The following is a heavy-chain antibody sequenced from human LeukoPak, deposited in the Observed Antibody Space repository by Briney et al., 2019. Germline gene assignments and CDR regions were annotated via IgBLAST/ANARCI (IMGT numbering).Heavy chain of an antibody. CDR3: AREGDGYNYRDYFDY. Sequence: SETLSLTCTVSGGSISSGSYYWSWIRQPAGKGLEWIGRIYTSGSTNYNPSLKSRVTISVDTSKNQFSLKLSSVTAADTPMYYCAREGDGYNYRDYFDYWGQGILVTVSS. D-gene: IGHD5-24*01. CDR1: GGSISSGSYY. CDR2: IYTSGST. J-gene: IGHJ4*02. V-gene: IGHV4-61*02.